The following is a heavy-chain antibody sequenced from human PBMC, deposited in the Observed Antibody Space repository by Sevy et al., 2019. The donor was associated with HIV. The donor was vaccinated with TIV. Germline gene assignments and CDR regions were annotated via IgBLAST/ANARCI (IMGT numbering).Heavy chain of an antibody. CDR1: GSSIKNSQY. Sequence: SETLSLTCVVSGSSIKNSQYWGWLRQTPGTGLEWIGVMNPNGNTNYSPSLRSRVTISLDTAKNHFSLELRSLTAADTATYYCAKLPAANMGYFDYWGQGLRVTVSS. CDR2: MNPNGNT. V-gene: IGHV4-38-2*01. D-gene: IGHD2-2*01. CDR3: AKLPAANMGYFDY. J-gene: IGHJ4*02.